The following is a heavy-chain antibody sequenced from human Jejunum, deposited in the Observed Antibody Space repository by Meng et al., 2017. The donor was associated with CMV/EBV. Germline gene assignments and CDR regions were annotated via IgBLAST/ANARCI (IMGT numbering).Heavy chain of an antibody. V-gene: IGHV3-21*01. D-gene: IGHD3-16*02. Sequence: GAGFTFNAYAINSLHQPPGNVLYCVSSITSDSRYIFYADSVKGRFSISRDNAKRSVYLQMNTLRAADSAVYYCATDYRIGAGPNWGQGTLVTVSS. CDR3: ATDYRIGAGPN. CDR2: ITSDSRYI. J-gene: IGHJ4*02. CDR1: GFTFNAYA.